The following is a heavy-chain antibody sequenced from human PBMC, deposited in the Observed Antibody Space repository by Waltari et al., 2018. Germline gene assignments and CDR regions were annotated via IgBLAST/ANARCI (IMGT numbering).Heavy chain of an antibody. CDR1: GYTFTSYD. CDR3: ASNRDMLT. CDR2: INPNTGGT. D-gene: IGHD3-16*01. V-gene: IGHV1-2*06. Sequence: QVQLVQSGAEVKKPGASVKVSCKASGYTFTSYDINWVRQATGQGLEWMGRINPNTGGTTYAQKFGGRVTMTRDTAISTAYMELHSLTTEDTAVYFCASNRDMLTWGQGTMVIVSS. J-gene: IGHJ3*01.